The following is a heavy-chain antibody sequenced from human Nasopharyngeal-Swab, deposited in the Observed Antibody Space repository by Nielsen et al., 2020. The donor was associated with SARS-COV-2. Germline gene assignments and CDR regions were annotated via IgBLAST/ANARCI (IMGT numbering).Heavy chain of an antibody. CDR3: ARAWWLRGYFDY. Sequence: GESLKISCAASGFTFSSYSMNWVRQAPGKGLEWVSYMSSSSSTIYYADSVKGRFTISRDNAKNSLYLQMNSLRDEDTAVYYCARAWWLRGYFDYWGQGTLVTVSS. J-gene: IGHJ4*02. D-gene: IGHD5-12*01. CDR1: GFTFSSYS. V-gene: IGHV3-48*02. CDR2: MSSSSSTI.